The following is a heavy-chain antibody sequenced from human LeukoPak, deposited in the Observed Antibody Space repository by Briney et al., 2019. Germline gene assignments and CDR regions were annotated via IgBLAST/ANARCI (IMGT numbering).Heavy chain of an antibody. CDR2: INPNSGGT. J-gene: IGHJ3*02. Sequence: RASVKVSCKASGYTFTGYYMHWVRQAPGQGLEWMGWINPNSGGTNYAHKFQGWVTMTRDTSITTAYMELSRLRSHDTAVYYCARAGIVGAKTLGLRSDFDTWGQGTMVTVSS. CDR3: ARAGIVGAKTLGLRSDFDT. V-gene: IGHV1-2*04. D-gene: IGHD1-26*01. CDR1: GYTFTGYY.